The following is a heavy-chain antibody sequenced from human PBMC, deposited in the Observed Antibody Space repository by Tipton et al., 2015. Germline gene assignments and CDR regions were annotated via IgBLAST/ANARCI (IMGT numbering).Heavy chain of an antibody. CDR1: GGSFSDYY. CDR2: INHSGST. CDR3: ARGGNNWFDP. V-gene: IGHV4-34*01. J-gene: IGHJ5*02. Sequence: TLSLTCAVYGGSFSDYYWSWVRQPPGKGLEWIGEINHSGSTNYNPSLKSRVTMSVDTSKNQFSLKLTSVNAADTAVYYCARGGNNWFDPWGQGTLVTVSS.